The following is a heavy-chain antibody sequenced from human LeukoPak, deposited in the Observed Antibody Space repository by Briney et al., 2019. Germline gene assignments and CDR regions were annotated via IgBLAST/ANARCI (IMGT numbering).Heavy chain of an antibody. J-gene: IGHJ4*02. Sequence: GGSLRLSCEVSGFIFSYYGMNWVPQAPGKGLEWVSAISDSGDATYYADSVKGRFTISRDNSKSTLYLQMNNLRAEDTALYYCAKERGHSKPFDYWGQGTLVTVSS. CDR1: GFIFSYYG. V-gene: IGHV3-23*01. D-gene: IGHD4-23*01. CDR3: AKERGHSKPFDY. CDR2: ISDSGDAT.